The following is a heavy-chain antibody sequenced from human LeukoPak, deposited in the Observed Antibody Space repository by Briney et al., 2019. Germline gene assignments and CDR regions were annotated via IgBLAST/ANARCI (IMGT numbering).Heavy chain of an antibody. Sequence: GSXRLSCAASGFTFRNYAMAWVHQAPGKGLECVSAISGSGDSVRHADSVKGRFTISRDNSKNTLYLQMDNLRAEDTALYYCARDFWATNYYYGMDVWGQGTTVTVS. J-gene: IGHJ6*02. CDR3: ARDFWATNYYYGMDV. D-gene: IGHD3-3*01. CDR1: GFTFRNYA. CDR2: ISGSGDSV. V-gene: IGHV3-23*01.